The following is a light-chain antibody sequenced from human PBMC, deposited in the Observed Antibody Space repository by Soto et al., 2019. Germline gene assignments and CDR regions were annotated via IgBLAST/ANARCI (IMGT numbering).Light chain of an antibody. CDR2: LEGSGSY. J-gene: IGLJ7*01. CDR1: SGHSSYI. CDR3: ETWDSNTYAV. V-gene: IGLV4-60*03. Sequence: QSVLTQSSSASASLGSSVKLTCTLSSGHSSYIIAWHQQQPGKAPRYLMKLEGSGSYNKGSGVPDRFSGSSSGADRYLTISNLQSEDEADYYCETWDSNTYAVFGGGTQLTVL.